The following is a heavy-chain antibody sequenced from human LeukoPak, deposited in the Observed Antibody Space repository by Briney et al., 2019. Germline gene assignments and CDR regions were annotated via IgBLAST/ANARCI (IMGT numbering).Heavy chain of an antibody. Sequence: SETLSLTCTVSGGSISSSSYYWGWIRQPPGKGLEWIGSIYNSGSTYYNPSLKSRVTISVDTSKNQFSLKLSSVTAADTAVYYCARRGYSYGTNWFDPWGQGTLVTVSS. CDR1: GGSISSSSYY. V-gene: IGHV4-39*01. CDR3: ARRGYSYGTNWFDP. CDR2: IYNSGST. D-gene: IGHD5-18*01. J-gene: IGHJ5*02.